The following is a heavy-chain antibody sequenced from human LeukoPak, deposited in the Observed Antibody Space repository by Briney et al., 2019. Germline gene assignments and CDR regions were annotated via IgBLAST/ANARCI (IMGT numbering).Heavy chain of an antibody. CDR2: ISSSSSTI. J-gene: IGHJ3*02. V-gene: IGHV3-48*01. Sequence: GGSLRLSCAASGFTFSSYSMNWVRQAPGKGLEWVSYISSSSSTIYYADSVKGRFTISRDNAKNSLYLQMNSLRAEDTAVYYCARDGEMATSNAFDIWGQGTMVTVSS. CDR3: ARDGEMATSNAFDI. D-gene: IGHD5-24*01. CDR1: GFTFSSYS.